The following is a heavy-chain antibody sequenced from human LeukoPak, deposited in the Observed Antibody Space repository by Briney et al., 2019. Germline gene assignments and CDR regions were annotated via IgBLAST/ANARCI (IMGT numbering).Heavy chain of an antibody. CDR1: GGSISTYY. D-gene: IGHD3-10*01. V-gene: IGHV4-4*07. J-gene: IGHJ5*02. Sequence: PSETLSLTCTVPGGSISTYYWSWIRQPAGKDLEWIGHNYSSGSTNYNPSLKSRVTMSVDTSKNQLSLKLNSVTAADTAVYYCARGYGSGSNWFDPWGQGTLVIVSS. CDR2: NYSSGST. CDR3: ARGYGSGSNWFDP.